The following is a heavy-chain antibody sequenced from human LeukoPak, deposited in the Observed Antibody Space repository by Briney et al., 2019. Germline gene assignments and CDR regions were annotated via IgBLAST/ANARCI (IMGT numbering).Heavy chain of an antibody. CDR1: GFTVSSYA. J-gene: IGHJ4*02. D-gene: IGHD3-3*01. Sequence: GGSLRLSCAAPGFTVSSYAMSWVRQAPGKGLEWVSAISGSGGSTYYADSVKGRFTISRDNSKNTLYLQMNSLRAEDTAVYYCAKDPRSPYYDFWSGSTNIDYWGQGTLVTVSS. V-gene: IGHV3-23*01. CDR3: AKDPRSPYYDFWSGSTNIDY. CDR2: ISGSGGST.